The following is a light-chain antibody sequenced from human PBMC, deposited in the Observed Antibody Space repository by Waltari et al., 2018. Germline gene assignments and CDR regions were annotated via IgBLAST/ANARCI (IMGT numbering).Light chain of an antibody. Sequence: DIQMTQSPSTLSASVGDRVTISCRASQSVGTWLAWYQQKPGKAPKLLIYMASSLDSGVPSRFSGSGSGTDFTITIRSLQPDDFATYYCQKYSSFSTFGQGTKVDI. CDR3: QKYSSFST. J-gene: IGKJ2*01. CDR1: QSVGTW. V-gene: IGKV1-5*03. CDR2: MAS.